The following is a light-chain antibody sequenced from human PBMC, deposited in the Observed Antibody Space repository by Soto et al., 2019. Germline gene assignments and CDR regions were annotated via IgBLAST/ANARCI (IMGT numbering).Light chain of an antibody. J-gene: IGLJ3*02. Sequence: QSVLTQPASVSGSPGQSITISCTGTSSDVGNYNLVSWYQQHPGKAPKLMIYEAFKRPSGVSNRFSASKSGNTASLTISGLQAEDEADYYCSSYAGSNNLLFGGGTKLTVL. V-gene: IGLV2-23*01. CDR1: SSDVGNYNL. CDR3: SSYAGSNNLL. CDR2: EAF.